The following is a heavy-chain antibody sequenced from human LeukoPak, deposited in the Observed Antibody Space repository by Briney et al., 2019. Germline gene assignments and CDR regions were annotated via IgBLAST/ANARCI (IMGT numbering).Heavy chain of an antibody. D-gene: IGHD3-9*01. CDR1: GFTFTNYA. CDR3: AKWGDYDILTGYYVPDY. Sequence: GTSLRLSCVASGFTFTNYAMSWVRQAPGKGLEWVSAITGSDGSSYYADSVKGWFTISRDNSKNTLYLQVNSLRAEDTAVYYCAKWGDYDILTGYYVPDYWGQGTLVTVSS. CDR2: ITGSDGSS. J-gene: IGHJ4*02. V-gene: IGHV3-23*01.